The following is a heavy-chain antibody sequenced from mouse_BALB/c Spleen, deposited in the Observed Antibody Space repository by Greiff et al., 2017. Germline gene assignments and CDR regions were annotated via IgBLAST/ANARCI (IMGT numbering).Heavy chain of an antibody. V-gene: IGHV5-17*02. Sequence: EVQGVESGGGLVQPGGSRKLSCAASGFTFSSFGMHWVRQAPEKGLEWVAYISSGSSTIYYADTVKGRFTISRDNPKNTLFLQMTSLRSEDTAMYYCASGVGLDFDDWGQGTTLTVSS. D-gene: IGHD3-3*01. CDR1: GFTFSSFG. J-gene: IGHJ2*01. CDR3: ASGVGLDFDD. CDR2: ISSGSSTI.